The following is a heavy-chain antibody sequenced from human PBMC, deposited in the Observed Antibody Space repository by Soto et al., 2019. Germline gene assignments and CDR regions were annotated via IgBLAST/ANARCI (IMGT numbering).Heavy chain of an antibody. V-gene: IGHV1-2*02. CDR1: GYTFTGYY. D-gene: IGHD3-22*01. Sequence: QLQLVQSGAEVKKPGASVKVSCKASGYTFTGYYMHWVRQAPGQGLEWMGWINPNSGGTNYAQKFQGRVTMTRDTSISTAYMELSRLRSDDTAVYYCARDFKFHPRKYYYDSTAYWYFDLWGRGTLVTVSS. CDR3: ARDFKFHPRKYYYDSTAYWYFDL. J-gene: IGHJ2*01. CDR2: INPNSGGT.